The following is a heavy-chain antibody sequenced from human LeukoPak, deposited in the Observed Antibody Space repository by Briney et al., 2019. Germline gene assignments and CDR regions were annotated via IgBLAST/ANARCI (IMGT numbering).Heavy chain of an antibody. CDR2: ISGSGGST. D-gene: IGHD5-18*01. Sequence: GGSLRLSCAASGFTFSSYAMSWVRQAPGKGLEWVSAISGSGGSTYYADSVKGRFTISRDNSKNTLYLQMNSLRAEDTAVYYCARAGYSYGLNYMDVWGKGTTVTISS. J-gene: IGHJ6*03. V-gene: IGHV3-23*01. CDR1: GFTFSSYA. CDR3: ARAGYSYGLNYMDV.